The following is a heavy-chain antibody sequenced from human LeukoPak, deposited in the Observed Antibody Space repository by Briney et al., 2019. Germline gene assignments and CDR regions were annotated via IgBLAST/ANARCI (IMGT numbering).Heavy chain of an antibody. V-gene: IGHV3-74*01. D-gene: IGHD3-10*01. CDR1: GFIFTDYW. Sequence: PGGSLRLSCAASGFIFTDYWIHWVRQTPGKGLVWVPRINGDGTTTGYADSVRGRFTISRDNAKNTLYLQMNNLRAEDTAVYYCARAGFGFDYWGQGTLVTV. CDR2: INGDGTTT. J-gene: IGHJ4*02. CDR3: ARAGFGFDY.